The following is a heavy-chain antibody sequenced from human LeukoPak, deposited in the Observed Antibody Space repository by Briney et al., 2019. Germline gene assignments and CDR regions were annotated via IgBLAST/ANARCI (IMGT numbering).Heavy chain of an antibody. D-gene: IGHD6-19*01. Sequence: SETLSLTCTVSGYSISSGYYWGWVRQSPGKGLEWIGSIYHSGSTYYNPPLKSRVIISVDTSKNQFSLKLSSVTATDTAVYYCTRLLYTSGWHFDNWGQGTLVTVSS. CDR2: IYHSGST. CDR1: GYSISSGYY. J-gene: IGHJ4*02. V-gene: IGHV4-38-2*02. CDR3: TRLLYTSGWHFDN.